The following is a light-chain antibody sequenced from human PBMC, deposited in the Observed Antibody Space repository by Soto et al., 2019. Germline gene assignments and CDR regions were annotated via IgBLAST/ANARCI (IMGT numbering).Light chain of an antibody. CDR3: QQYNNWRT. CDR2: GAS. Sequence: EIVMTQSPATLSVSPGERATLSCRASQSVSSNLAWYQQKPGQAPRLLIYGASPRATGIPARFSGSGSGTAFTLTISSLQSEDFAVYYCQQYNNWRTFGQGTKVEIK. V-gene: IGKV3-15*01. CDR1: QSVSSN. J-gene: IGKJ1*01.